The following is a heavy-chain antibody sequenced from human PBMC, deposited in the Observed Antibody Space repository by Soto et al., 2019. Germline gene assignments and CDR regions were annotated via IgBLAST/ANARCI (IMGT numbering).Heavy chain of an antibody. CDR3: AADLRVTTHDGSDL. Sequence: EVQLVESGGGLVKPWGSLRLSCAASGFTFRDAWMNWVRQAPGKGMEWGGRVQHKFDGETTDYSEPVKGRFSISRDESRSTVYLQMNSLKTEDTGVYYCAADLRVTTHDGSDLWGQGTMVTVSS. J-gene: IGHJ3*01. CDR1: GFTFRDAW. CDR2: VQHKFDGETT. V-gene: IGHV3-15*07. D-gene: IGHD4-17*01.